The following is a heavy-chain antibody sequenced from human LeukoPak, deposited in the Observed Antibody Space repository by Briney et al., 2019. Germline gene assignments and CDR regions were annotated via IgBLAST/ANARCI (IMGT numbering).Heavy chain of an antibody. D-gene: IGHD6-13*01. CDR3: AREGIAAAGYYFDY. V-gene: IGHV4-59*01. Sequence: PSETLSLTCTVSGGSISSYYWSWIRQPPGKGLEWIGYIYYSGSTNYNPSLKSRVTISVDTSKNQFSLKLSSVTAADTAVYYCAREGIAAAGYYFDYWGQGTLVTVSS. J-gene: IGHJ4*02. CDR1: GGSISSYY. CDR2: IYYSGST.